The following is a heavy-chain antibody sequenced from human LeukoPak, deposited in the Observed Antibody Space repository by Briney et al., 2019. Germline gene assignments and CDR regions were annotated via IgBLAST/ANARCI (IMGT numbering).Heavy chain of an antibody. Sequence: GGSLRLSCAASGFTFSDYYMSWLRQAPGKGLEWVSYISSSASTIYYADSVKGRFTISRDNAKNSLYLQMNSLRAEDTAVYYCARNGPHDYWGQGTLVTVSS. V-gene: IGHV3-11*01. CDR1: GFTFSDYY. D-gene: IGHD1-14*01. CDR3: ARNGPHDY. J-gene: IGHJ4*02. CDR2: ISSSASTI.